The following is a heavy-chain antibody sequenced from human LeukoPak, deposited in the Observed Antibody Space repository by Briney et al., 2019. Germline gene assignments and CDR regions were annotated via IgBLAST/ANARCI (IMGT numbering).Heavy chain of an antibody. CDR3: ARGRGDILTGYPWPPGGY. V-gene: IGHV4-59*12. D-gene: IGHD3-9*01. Sequence: SETLSLTCTVSGGSISSYYWSWIRQPPGKGLEWIGYIYYSGSTNYNPSLKSRVTISVDTSKNQFSLKLSSVTAADTAVYYCARGRGDILTGYPWPPGGYWGQGTLVTVSS. CDR1: GGSISSYY. J-gene: IGHJ4*02. CDR2: IYYSGST.